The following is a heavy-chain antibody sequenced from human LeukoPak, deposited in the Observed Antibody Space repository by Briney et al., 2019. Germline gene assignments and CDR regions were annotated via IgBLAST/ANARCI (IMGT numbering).Heavy chain of an antibody. CDR1: GYTLTELS. D-gene: IGHD1-26*01. J-gene: IGHJ5*02. CDR3: ATSTPYKGGSSGGWFDP. V-gene: IGHV1-24*01. CDR2: FDPEDGET. Sequence: ASVKVSCKVSGYTLTELSMHWVRQAPGKGLEWMGGFDPEDGETIYAQKFQGRVTMTEDTSTDTAYMELSSLRSEDTAVYYCATSTPYKGGSSGGWFDPRGQGTLVTVSS.